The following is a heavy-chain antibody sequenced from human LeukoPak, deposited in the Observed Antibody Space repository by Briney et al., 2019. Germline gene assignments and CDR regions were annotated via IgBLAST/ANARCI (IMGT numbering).Heavy chain of an antibody. CDR1: GFTFSSYA. CDR3: ARGYYYYGMDV. V-gene: IGHV3-30-3*01. Sequence: GRSLRLSCAASGFTFSSYAMHWVRQAPGKGLEWVAVISYDGSNKYYADSVKGRFTISRDNSKNTLYLQMNSLRAEDTAVYYCARGYYYYGMDVWGQGTTATVSS. J-gene: IGHJ6*02. CDR2: ISYDGSNK.